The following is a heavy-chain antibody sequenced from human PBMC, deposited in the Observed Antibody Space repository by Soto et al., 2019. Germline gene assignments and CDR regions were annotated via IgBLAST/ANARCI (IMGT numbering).Heavy chain of an antibody. CDR3: ASSSDVLRFLEWLPLPS. D-gene: IGHD3-3*01. V-gene: IGHV4-39*01. CDR2: IYYSGST. J-gene: IGHJ4*02. Sequence: QLQLQESGPGLVKPSETLSLTCTVSGGSISSSSYYWGWIRQPPGKGLEWIGSIYYSGSTYYNPSLKSRVTMSVDTSKNQFSLKLSSVTAADTAVYYCASSSDVLRFLEWLPLPSWGQGTLVTVSS. CDR1: GGSISSSSYY.